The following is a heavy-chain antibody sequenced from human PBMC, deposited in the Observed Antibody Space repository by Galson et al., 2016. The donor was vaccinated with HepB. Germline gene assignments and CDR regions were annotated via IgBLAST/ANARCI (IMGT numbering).Heavy chain of an antibody. V-gene: IGHV3-30-3*01. CDR3: ARDLSYSTSWYYRAPSGMDV. CDR1: GFTFSSYA. D-gene: IGHD6-13*01. Sequence: SLRLSCAASGFTFSSYAMHWVRQAPGKGLEWVALISYDGSNKYYADSVKGRFTISRDKSKNTVYLQMNSLKPEDTAVYYCARDLSYSTSWYYRAPSGMDVWGQGTAVTVSS. J-gene: IGHJ6*02. CDR2: ISYDGSNK.